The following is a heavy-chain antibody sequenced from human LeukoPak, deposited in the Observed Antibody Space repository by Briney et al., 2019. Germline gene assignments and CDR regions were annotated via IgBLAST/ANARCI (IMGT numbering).Heavy chain of an antibody. CDR2: ISTNGGST. CDR1: GFTLRSYA. V-gene: IGHV3-64*01. D-gene: IGHD2-21*02. J-gene: IGHJ3*02. Sequence: GGSLRLSCAASGFTLRSYAMHWVRQAPGKGVEYVAAISTNGGSTYYANSVRVRFTISRDKSKNTLYLQMGSLRAEDMAVYYCAREGGDTDAFDIWGQGTMVTVSS. CDR3: AREGGDTDAFDI.